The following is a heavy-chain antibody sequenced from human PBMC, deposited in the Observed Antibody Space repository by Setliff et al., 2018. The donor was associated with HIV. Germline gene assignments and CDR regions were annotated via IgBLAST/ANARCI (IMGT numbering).Heavy chain of an antibody. Sequence: GASLKISCKGSGYSFSNYWIGWVRQMPGKGLEWMGIIYPGDSDTRYSPSFQGQVTISADKSINTAYLQWSSLKASDTALYYCARPTRYGRSSHDAVGIWSEGTRDT. V-gene: IGHV5-51*01. CDR2: IYPGDSDT. J-gene: IGHJ3*02. D-gene: IGHD3-9*01. CDR1: GYSFSNYW. CDR3: ARPTRYGRSSHDAVGI.